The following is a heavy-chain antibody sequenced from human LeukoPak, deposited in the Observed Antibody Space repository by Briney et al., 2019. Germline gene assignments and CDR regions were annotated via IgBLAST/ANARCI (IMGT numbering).Heavy chain of an antibody. CDR3: AKVDNWKYGHHDF. J-gene: IGHJ4*02. D-gene: IGHD1-1*01. Sequence: GGSLRLSCAASGFTFSSYAMSWVRQAPGKGLEWVSSISGSDGTTYYADSVKGRFTISRDNSKYTLSLQMNSLRAEDTAVYYCAKVDNWKYGHHDFWGQGTLVTVSS. CDR1: GFTFSSYA. V-gene: IGHV3-23*01. CDR2: ISGSDGTT.